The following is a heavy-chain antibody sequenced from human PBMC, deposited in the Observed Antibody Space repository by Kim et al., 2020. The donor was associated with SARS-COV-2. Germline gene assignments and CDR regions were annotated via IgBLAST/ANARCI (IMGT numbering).Heavy chain of an antibody. Sequence: GGSLRLSCAASGFTFSSYAMHWVRQAPGKGLEWVAVISYDGSNKYYADSVKGRFTISRDNSKNTLYLQMNSLRAEDTAVYYCARGLNLDQSNWGQGTLVTVSS. CDR3: ARGLNLDQSN. V-gene: IGHV3-30-3*01. CDR2: ISYDGSNK. J-gene: IGHJ4*02. D-gene: IGHD3-9*01. CDR1: GFTFSSYA.